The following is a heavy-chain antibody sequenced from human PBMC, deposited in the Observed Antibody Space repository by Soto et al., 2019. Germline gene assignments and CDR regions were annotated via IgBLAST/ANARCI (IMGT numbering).Heavy chain of an antibody. Sequence: SETLSLTCTVSGASISGFYWSWIRKSAGKGLEWIGRIYATGTTDYNPSLKSRVMMSVDTPKKQFSLKLRSVTAADTAVYYCVRDGTKTLRDWFDPWGQGISVTVSS. CDR1: GASISGFY. CDR3: VRDGTKTLRDWFDP. V-gene: IGHV4-4*07. D-gene: IGHD1-1*01. CDR2: IYATGTT. J-gene: IGHJ5*02.